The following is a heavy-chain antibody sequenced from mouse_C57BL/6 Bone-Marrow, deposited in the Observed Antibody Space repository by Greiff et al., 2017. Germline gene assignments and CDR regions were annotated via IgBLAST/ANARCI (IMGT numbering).Heavy chain of an antibody. CDR2: IYPRDGST. D-gene: IGHD1-1*01. CDR1: GYTFTSYD. CDR3: ARDYGSSYWYFDV. J-gene: IGHJ1*03. V-gene: IGHV1-85*01. Sequence: QVQLKESGPELVKPGASVKLSCKASGYTFTSYDINWVKQRPGQGLEWIGWIYPRDGSTKSNEKFKGKATLTVDTSSSTSYMELHSLTSEDSAVYFCARDYGSSYWYFDVWGTGTTVTVSS.